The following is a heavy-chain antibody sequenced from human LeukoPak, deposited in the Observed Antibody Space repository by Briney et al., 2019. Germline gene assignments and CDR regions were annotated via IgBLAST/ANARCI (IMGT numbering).Heavy chain of an antibody. CDR1: GGSISSYY. J-gene: IGHJ6*02. CDR3: ARGVSYYYYGMDV. V-gene: IGHV4-59*01. CDR2: IYYGGST. Sequence: SETLSLTCNVSGGSISSYYCSWIRQPPGKGLEWIGYIYYGGSTNYNPSLKSRVTISVDTSNSQFSLKLSSVTAADTAVYYCARGVSYYYYGMDVWGQGTTVIVSS.